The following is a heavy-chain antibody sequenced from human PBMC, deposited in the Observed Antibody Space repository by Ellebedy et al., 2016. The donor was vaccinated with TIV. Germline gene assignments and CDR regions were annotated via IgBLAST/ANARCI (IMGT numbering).Heavy chain of an antibody. CDR2: ISGSGSST. V-gene: IGHV3-23*01. CDR3: ARALPSYGDSRIYYYDS. D-gene: IGHD2-21*02. Sequence: GGSLRLSCAASGFTFSSYAMSWVRQAPGKGLEWVSAISGSGSSTYHADSVKGRFTISRDNSKNTLYLQMNSLRAEDTAVYYCARALPSYGDSRIYYYDSWGQGTLVTVSS. J-gene: IGHJ4*02. CDR1: GFTFSSYA.